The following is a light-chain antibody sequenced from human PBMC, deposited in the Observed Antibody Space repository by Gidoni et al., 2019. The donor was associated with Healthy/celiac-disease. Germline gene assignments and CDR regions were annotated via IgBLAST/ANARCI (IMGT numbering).Light chain of an antibody. CDR1: QGISNY. Sequence: SVGDRVTITCRASQGISNYLAWYQQKPGKVPKLLIYAASTLQSGVPSRFSGSGSGTDFTLTISSLQPEDVATYYCQKYNSAPPVTFGGGTKVESK. V-gene: IGKV1-27*01. CDR2: AAS. J-gene: IGKJ4*01. CDR3: QKYNSAPPVT.